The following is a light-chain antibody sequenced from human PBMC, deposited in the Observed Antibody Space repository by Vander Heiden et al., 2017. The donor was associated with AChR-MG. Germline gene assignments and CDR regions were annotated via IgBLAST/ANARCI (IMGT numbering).Light chain of an antibody. CDR2: KVS. CDR3: CSYAGSSAWV. V-gene: IGLV2-23*02. J-gene: IGLJ3*02. CDR1: SSEVGSDNL. Sequence: QSALTQPASVSGSPGQSITISCTGTSSEVGSDNLVSWYQQPPGKAPKLMIYKVSKPPSGVSNRFSGSKSGNTASLTISGLQAEDEADYYCCSYAGSSAWVFGGGTKLTVL.